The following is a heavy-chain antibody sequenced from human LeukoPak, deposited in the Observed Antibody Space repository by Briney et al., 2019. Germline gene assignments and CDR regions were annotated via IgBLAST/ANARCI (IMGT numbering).Heavy chain of an antibody. Sequence: SETLSLTCAVSGYSISSGYYWGWIRQPPGKGLEWIGSSYHSGSTYYNPSLKSRVTISVDTSTNQFSLKLSSVTAADTAVYYCARQEILYSSGWDTLGAFDIWGQGTMVTVSS. D-gene: IGHD6-19*01. J-gene: IGHJ3*02. CDR2: SYHSGST. CDR3: ARQEILYSSGWDTLGAFDI. V-gene: IGHV4-38-2*01. CDR1: GYSISSGYY.